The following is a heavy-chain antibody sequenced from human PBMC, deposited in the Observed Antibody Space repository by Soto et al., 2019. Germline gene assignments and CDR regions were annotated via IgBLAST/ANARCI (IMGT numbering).Heavy chain of an antibody. CDR3: AREGPRGQLRPMDV. J-gene: IGHJ6*03. V-gene: IGHV3-30*03. CDR1: GFTFSSYG. D-gene: IGHD4-17*01. Sequence: GGSLRLSCAASGFTFSSYGMHWVRQAPGKGLEWVAVISYDGSNKYYADSVKGRFTISRNNSKNTLYLQMNSLRAEDTAVYYCAREGPRGQLRPMDVWGKGTTVTVSS. CDR2: ISYDGSNK.